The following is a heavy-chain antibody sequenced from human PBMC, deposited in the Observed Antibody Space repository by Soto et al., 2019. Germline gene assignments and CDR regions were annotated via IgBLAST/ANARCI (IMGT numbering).Heavy chain of an antibody. V-gene: IGHV1-46*01. CDR2: INPSGGST. CDR1: GYTFTSCY. CDR3: ARGGDCSSTXCPRWGFKVYYYYGMDV. Sequence: GASVKVSCKVSGYTFTSCYMHWVRQAPGQGLEWMGIINPSGGSTSYAQKFQGRVTMTRDTSTSTVYMELSSLRSEDTAVYYCARGGDCSSTXCPRWGFKVYYYYGMDVWGQGTTVTVSS. J-gene: IGHJ6*02. D-gene: IGHD2-2*01.